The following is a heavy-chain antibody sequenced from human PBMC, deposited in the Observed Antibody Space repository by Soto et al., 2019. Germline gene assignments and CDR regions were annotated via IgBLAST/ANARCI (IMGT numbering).Heavy chain of an antibody. CDR2: IYYSGST. V-gene: IGHV4-59*01. Sequence: TLSLTCTVSGGSISSYYWSWIRQPPGKGLEWIGYIYYSGSTNYNPSLKSRVTISVDTSKNQFSLKLSSVTAADTAVYYCARVPTDIDYYDSSGYFDYWGQGTLVTVSS. J-gene: IGHJ4*02. CDR1: GGSISSYY. CDR3: ARVPTDIDYYDSSGYFDY. D-gene: IGHD3-22*01.